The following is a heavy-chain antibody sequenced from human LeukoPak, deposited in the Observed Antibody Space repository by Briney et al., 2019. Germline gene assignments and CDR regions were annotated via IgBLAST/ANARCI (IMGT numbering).Heavy chain of an antibody. D-gene: IGHD3-22*01. J-gene: IGHJ4*02. CDR3: ATVGGYYDSSGYYYFDY. V-gene: IGHV1-69*01. CDR2: TIPIFGTA. Sequence: SVKVSCKASGGTFSSYAISWVRQAPGQGLEWKGGTIPIFGTANYAQKFQGRVTITADESTSTAYMELSSLRSEDMAVYYCATVGGYYDSSGYYYFDYWGQGTLVTVSS. CDR1: GGTFSSYA.